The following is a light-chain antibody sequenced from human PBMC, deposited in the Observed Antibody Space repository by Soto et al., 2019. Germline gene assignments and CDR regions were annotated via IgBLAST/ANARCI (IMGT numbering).Light chain of an antibody. CDR3: QQFGSYPLT. J-gene: IGKJ4*01. Sequence: IQLTQSPSFLSASVGDTVTITCRASQDIGSHLAWYQQKPGTVPNLLIYVASTLQSGVPSRFSGSGSGTEFTLTINSLQPEDFATYYCQQFGSYPLTFGGGTEVEIK. CDR1: QDIGSH. V-gene: IGKV1-9*01. CDR2: VAS.